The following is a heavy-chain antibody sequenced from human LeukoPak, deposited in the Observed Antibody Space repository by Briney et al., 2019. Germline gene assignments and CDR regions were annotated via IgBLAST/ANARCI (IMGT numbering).Heavy chain of an antibody. CDR3: AKEGGSSGHLSVGRFDY. CDR2: ISGSGGST. J-gene: IGHJ4*02. Sequence: GGSLRLSCAASGFTFSSYAMNWVRQAPGKGLEWVSAISGSGGSTYYADSVQGRFTISRDNSKNTLYLQMNSLRAEDTAVYYCAKEGGSSGHLSVGRFDYWGQGTLVTVSS. D-gene: IGHD6-25*01. CDR1: GFTFSSYA. V-gene: IGHV3-23*01.